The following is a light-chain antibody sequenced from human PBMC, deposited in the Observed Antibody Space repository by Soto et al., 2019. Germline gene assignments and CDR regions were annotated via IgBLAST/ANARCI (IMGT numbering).Light chain of an antibody. CDR1: SSDVGGYSY. CDR3: TSYTSSSTVV. J-gene: IGLJ2*01. V-gene: IGLV2-14*01. Sequence: QAVVTQPASVSGSPGQSITISCTGTSSDVGGYSYVSWYQQHPGKAPKLMIYDVSNRPSGVSNRFSGSKSGNTASLTISGLQAEDEADYYCTSYTSSSTVVFGGGTKLTVL. CDR2: DVS.